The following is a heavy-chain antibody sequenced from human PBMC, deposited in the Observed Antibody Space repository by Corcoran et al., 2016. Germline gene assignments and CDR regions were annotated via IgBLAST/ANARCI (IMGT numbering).Heavy chain of an antibody. CDR2: IYYSGST. V-gene: IGHV4-39*01. CDR1: GGSISSSSYY. Sequence: QLQLQESGPGLVKPSETLSLTCTVSGGSISSSSYYWGWIRQPPGKGLEWIGSIYYSGSTYYNPSLKSRVTISVDTSKNQFSLKLSSVTAADTAVDYCARHSYGAVVGATLPFDYWGQGTLVTVSS. CDR3: ARHSYGAVVGATLPFDY. D-gene: IGHD1-26*01. J-gene: IGHJ4*02.